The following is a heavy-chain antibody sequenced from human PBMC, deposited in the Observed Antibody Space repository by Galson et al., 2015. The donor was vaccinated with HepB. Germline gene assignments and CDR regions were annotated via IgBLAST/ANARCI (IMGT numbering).Heavy chain of an antibody. V-gene: IGHV5-51*03. J-gene: IGHJ4*02. D-gene: IGHD4-17*01. Sequence: QSGAEVKKPGESLKISCQSSGYSFTNYWIGWVRQLPGKGLECMGIIYGDDSDIRYSPSFQGQVTMSVDKSISTAYLQWSSLKASDTAMYFCARMYGDYEKIDFWGQGTLVTVSS. CDR2: IYGDDSDI. CDR3: ARMYGDYEKIDF. CDR1: GYSFTNYW.